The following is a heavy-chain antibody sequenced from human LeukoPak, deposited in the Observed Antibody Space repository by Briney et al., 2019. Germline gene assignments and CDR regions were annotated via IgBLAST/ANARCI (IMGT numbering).Heavy chain of an antibody. V-gene: IGHV1-69*04. Sequence: SVKVSCKASGGTFSSYAISWVRQAPGQGLEWMGRIIPILGIANYAQKLQGRVTITADKSTSTAYMELSSLRSEDTAVYYCARGPSPLLYFDYWGQGTLVTVSS. J-gene: IGHJ4*02. CDR3: ARGPSPLLYFDY. CDR2: IIPILGIA. CDR1: GGTFSSYA.